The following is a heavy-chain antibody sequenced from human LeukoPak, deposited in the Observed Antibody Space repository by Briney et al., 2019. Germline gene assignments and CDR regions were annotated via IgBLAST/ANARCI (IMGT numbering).Heavy chain of an antibody. CDR3: ARARDYCSGGSRYLPSNYYYYYMDV. D-gene: IGHD2-15*01. J-gene: IGHJ6*03. Sequence: SETLSLTCTVSGGSISSSSYYWGWIRQPPGKGLEWIGSIYYSGSTYYNPSLKSRVTISVDTSKNQFSLKLSSVTAADTAVYYCARARDYCSGGSRYLPSNYYYYYMDVWGKGTTVTVSS. CDR2: IYYSGST. CDR1: GGSISSSSYY. V-gene: IGHV4-39*07.